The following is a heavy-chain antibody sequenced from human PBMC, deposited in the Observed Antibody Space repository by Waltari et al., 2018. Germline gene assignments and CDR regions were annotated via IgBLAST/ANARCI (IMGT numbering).Heavy chain of an antibody. J-gene: IGHJ3*02. CDR1: GGTFSSYA. V-gene: IGHV1-69*13. Sequence: QVQLVQSGAEVKKPGSSVKVSCKASGGTFSSYAISGVRQAPGQGLEWIVWSIPIFGTANYAQKFQGRVTITADESTSTAYMELSSLRSEDTAVYYCARDITASRAFDIWGQGTMVTVSS. CDR3: ARDITASRAFDI. CDR2: SIPIFGTA. D-gene: IGHD3-10*01.